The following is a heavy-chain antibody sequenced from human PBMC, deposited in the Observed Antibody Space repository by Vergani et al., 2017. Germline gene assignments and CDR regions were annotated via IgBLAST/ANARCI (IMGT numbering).Heavy chain of an antibody. CDR1: GFTFSSYS. D-gene: IGHD5-12*01. V-gene: IGHV3-48*01. J-gene: IGHJ4*02. Sequence: EVQLVESGGGLVQPGGSLRLSCAASGFTFSSYSMNWVRQAPGKGLEWVSYISSSSSTIYYADSVKGRFTTSRDNAKNSLYLQMNSLRAEDTAVYYCARVRNSGYDFLKPFDYWGQGTLVTVSS. CDR3: ARVRNSGYDFLKPFDY. CDR2: ISSSSSTI.